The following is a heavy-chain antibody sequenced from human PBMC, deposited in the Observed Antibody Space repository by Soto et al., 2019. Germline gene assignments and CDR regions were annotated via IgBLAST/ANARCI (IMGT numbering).Heavy chain of an antibody. CDR1: GYTFTNYG. J-gene: IGHJ4*02. CDR3: AIGGRIQLWCCNFDY. CDR2: ISAYNGNT. Sequence: ASVKVSCKASGYTFTNYGISWVRQAPGQGLEWMGWISAYNGNTNYAQNLQGRVTMTTDTSTSTAYMELRSLRSDDTAVYYCAIGGRIQLWCCNFDYWGKGTLVTVSS. V-gene: IGHV1-18*01. D-gene: IGHD5-18*01.